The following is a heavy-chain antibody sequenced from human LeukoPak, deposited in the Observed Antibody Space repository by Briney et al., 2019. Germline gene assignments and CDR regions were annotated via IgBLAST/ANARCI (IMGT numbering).Heavy chain of an antibody. V-gene: IGHV3-7*01. CDR3: ARALYPYSSGWNDAFDI. CDR2: IKEDGSEE. D-gene: IGHD6-19*01. J-gene: IGHJ3*02. Sequence: GGSLRLSCAASGFTFKSYWMTWVRQAPGKGLEWVANIKEDGSEEYYVDSVKGRFTISRDNAKNSLYLQMNSLRAEDTAVYYCARALYPYSSGWNDAFDIWGQGTMVTVSS. CDR1: GFTFKSYW.